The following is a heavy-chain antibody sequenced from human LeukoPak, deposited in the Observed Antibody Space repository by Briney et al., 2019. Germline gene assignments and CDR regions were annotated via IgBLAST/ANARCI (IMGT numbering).Heavy chain of an antibody. CDR2: VWYDGDNK. CDR1: GFTFSSYG. J-gene: IGHJ4*02. D-gene: IGHD6-25*01. CDR3: ARDEGVAAYYLDY. V-gene: IGHV3-33*01. Sequence: GGSLRLSCAASGFTFSSYGMHWVRQAPGKGLEWVAVVWYDGDNKFYADSVKGRFTISRDNSKNTLYLQMNSLRAEDTAIYYCARDEGVAAYYLDYWGQGTLVTVPS.